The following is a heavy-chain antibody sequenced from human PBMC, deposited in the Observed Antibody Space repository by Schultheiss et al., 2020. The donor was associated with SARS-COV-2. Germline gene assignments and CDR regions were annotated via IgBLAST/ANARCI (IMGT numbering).Heavy chain of an antibody. CDR1: GLTITNAW. D-gene: IGHD4-17*01. Sequence: GESLKISCVASGLTITNAWVSWVRQAPGKGLEWVGRITDSGTTDYSTPVKGRFSISRDDSKNTLHLQMNSLKTDDTAVYYCATDSLSRDYGDYIFDLWGQGTLVTGSS. CDR2: ITDSGTT. CDR3: ATDSLSRDYGDYIFDL. V-gene: IGHV3-15*01. J-gene: IGHJ3*01.